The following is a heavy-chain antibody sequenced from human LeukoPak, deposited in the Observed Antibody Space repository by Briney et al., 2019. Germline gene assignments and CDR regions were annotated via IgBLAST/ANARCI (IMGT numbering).Heavy chain of an antibody. Sequence: PSETLSLTCAVSGYSISSGYYWGWIRQPPGKGLEWIGSIYHSGSTYYNPSLKSRVTISVDTSKNQFSLKLSSVTAADTAVYYCARRDTGSDFDYWGQGTLVTVSS. CDR1: GYSISSGYY. V-gene: IGHV4-38-2*01. J-gene: IGHJ4*02. CDR2: IYHSGST. D-gene: IGHD5-18*01. CDR3: ARRDTGSDFDY.